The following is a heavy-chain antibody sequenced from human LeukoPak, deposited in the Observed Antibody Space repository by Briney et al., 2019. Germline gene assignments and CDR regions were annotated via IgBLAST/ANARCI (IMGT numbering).Heavy chain of an antibody. V-gene: IGHV3-74*01. D-gene: IGHD3-3*01. CDR3: ARGMFHGYCTDY. J-gene: IGHJ4*02. CDR1: GFTFTNYW. CDR2: IKSDGITT. Sequence: GGSLRLSCAASGFTFTNYWIHWVRQALGKELMWVSRIKSDGITTNYADSVKGRFTISRDNAKNTVYLQMNSLRAEDTAVYFCARGMFHGYCTDYWGQGTLVTVSS.